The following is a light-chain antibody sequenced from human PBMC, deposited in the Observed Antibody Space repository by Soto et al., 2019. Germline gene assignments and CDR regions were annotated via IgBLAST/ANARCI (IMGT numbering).Light chain of an antibody. CDR1: SSNIGSNY. CDR2: GNR. V-gene: IGLV1-47*02. Sequence: QSVLTQPPSASGTPGQRVTISCSGSSSNIGSNYLYWYQQLPGTAPKLVIYGNRNRPSGVPERFSGSKSGTSASLAITGLQAEDEGDYYCQAYDYSLTASVFGGGTKVTVL. CDR3: QAYDYSLTASV. J-gene: IGLJ3*02.